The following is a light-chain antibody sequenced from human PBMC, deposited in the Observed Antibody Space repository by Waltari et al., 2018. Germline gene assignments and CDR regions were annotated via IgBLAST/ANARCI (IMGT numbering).Light chain of an antibody. CDR2: GNN. J-gene: IGLJ2*01. CDR1: SSTTGRST. CDR3: AAWDDSLHGVV. Sequence: QSVLTQPPSASGTPGPTAPTACSGSSSTTGRSTINWYHQLPGTAPKLLIFGNNQRPAGVPDRFPGSKSGTSASLAFSGLQSEDEAVYYCAAWDDSLHGVVFGGGTKLTVL. V-gene: IGLV1-44*01.